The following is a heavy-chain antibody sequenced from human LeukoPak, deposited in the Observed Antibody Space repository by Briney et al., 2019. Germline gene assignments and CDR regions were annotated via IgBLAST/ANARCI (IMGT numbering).Heavy chain of an antibody. CDR2: ISSGSDTI. Sequence: GGSLRLSCAASGFTFNSYTMNWVRQAPGQGLEWVSFISSGSDTIYYADSVKGRFTISRDNAKSSLSLQMNSLSAEDTAVYFCARTYDHTGSHYYYYMDVWGKGTTVTVSS. CDR1: GFTFNSYT. CDR3: ARTYDHTGSHYYYYMDV. V-gene: IGHV3-48*01. J-gene: IGHJ6*03. D-gene: IGHD3-22*01.